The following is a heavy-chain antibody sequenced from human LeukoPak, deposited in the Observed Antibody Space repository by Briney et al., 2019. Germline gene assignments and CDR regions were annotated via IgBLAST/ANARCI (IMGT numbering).Heavy chain of an antibody. V-gene: IGHV3-7*01. CDR3: ARDRRNGSSWYSDY. Sequence: GGSLRLSCAASGFTFTKNWMNWVRQAPGKGLEWVANIKQDGSEQYYVDSVKGRFTISRDNAKNSLYLQMNSLRAEDTAVYYCARDRRNGSSWYSDYWGQGTLVTVSS. CDR1: GFTFTKNW. J-gene: IGHJ4*02. D-gene: IGHD6-13*01. CDR2: IKQDGSEQ.